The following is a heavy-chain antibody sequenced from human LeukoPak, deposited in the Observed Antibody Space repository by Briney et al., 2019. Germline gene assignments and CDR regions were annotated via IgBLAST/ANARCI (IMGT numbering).Heavy chain of an antibody. CDR3: ATGDLRGYSYGYYLDY. V-gene: IGHV3-30*03. J-gene: IGHJ4*02. Sequence: PGGSLRLFCAASGFTFSSYGMHWVRQAPGKGLEWVAVISYDGSNKYYADSVKGRFTISRDNSKNTLYLQMNSLRAEDTAVYYCATGDLRGYSYGYYLDYWGQGTLVTVSS. CDR1: GFTFSSYG. CDR2: ISYDGSNK. D-gene: IGHD5-18*01.